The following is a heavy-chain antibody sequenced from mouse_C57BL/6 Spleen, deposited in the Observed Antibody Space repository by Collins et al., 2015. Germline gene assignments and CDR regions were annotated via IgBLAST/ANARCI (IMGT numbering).Heavy chain of an antibody. CDR3: ARDYYGSSYDY. CDR2: IYPGDGDT. V-gene: IGHV1-82*01. J-gene: IGHJ2*01. CDR1: GYAFSSSW. D-gene: IGHD1-1*01. Sequence: QVQLQQSGPELVKPGASVKISCKASGYAFSSSWMNWVKQRPGQGLEWTGRIYPGDGDTNYNGKFKGKATLTADKSSSTAYMQVSSLTSVDSAVYFCARDYYGSSYDYWGQGTTLTVSS.